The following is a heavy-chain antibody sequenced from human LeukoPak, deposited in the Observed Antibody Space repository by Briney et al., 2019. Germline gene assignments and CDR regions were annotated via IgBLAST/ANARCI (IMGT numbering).Heavy chain of an antibody. CDR3: ARVARSGSWASFDY. J-gene: IGHJ4*02. CDR2: IYTSGST. V-gene: IGHV4-4*07. Sequence: SETLSLTCTVSGGSISSYYWSWIRQPAGKGLEWIGRIYTSGSTNYKPSLKSRVTMSVDTSKNQFSLKLSSVTAADTAVYYCARVARSGSWASFDYWGQGTLVTVSS. CDR1: GGSISSYY. D-gene: IGHD1-26*01.